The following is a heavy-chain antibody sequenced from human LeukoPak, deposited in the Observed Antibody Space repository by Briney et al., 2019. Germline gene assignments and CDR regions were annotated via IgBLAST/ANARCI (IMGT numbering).Heavy chain of an antibody. D-gene: IGHD6-6*01. Sequence: GSVRLSCAASVFPFDDNTMDWVRQAPWKGLEWVFRISWDGGSTYYADSVKGRFTISRDNSKNSLYLQMNSLRTEDTALYYCAREYSSSRSDYYYGMDVWGQGTTVTVSS. J-gene: IGHJ6*02. V-gene: IGHV3-43*01. CDR1: VFPFDDNT. CDR2: ISWDGGST. CDR3: AREYSSSRSDYYYGMDV.